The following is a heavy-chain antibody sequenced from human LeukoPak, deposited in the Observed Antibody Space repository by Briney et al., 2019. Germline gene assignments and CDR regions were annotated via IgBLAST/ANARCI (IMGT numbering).Heavy chain of an antibody. Sequence: SQTLSLTCAISGDSVSSNSATWNWIRQSPSRGLEWLGRTYYRSKWSNDYAVSVKGRITINPDTSKNQFSLQLNSVTPEDTAVYFCARGSLGSSWPRFDYWGQGSLVTVSS. V-gene: IGHV6-1*01. CDR3: ARGSLGSSWPRFDY. J-gene: IGHJ4*02. D-gene: IGHD6-13*01. CDR1: GDSVSSNSAT. CDR2: TYYRSKWSN.